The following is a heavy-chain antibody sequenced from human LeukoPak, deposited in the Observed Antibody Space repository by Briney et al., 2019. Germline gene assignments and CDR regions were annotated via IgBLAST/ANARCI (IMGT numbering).Heavy chain of an antibody. D-gene: IGHD3-10*01. J-gene: IGHJ5*02. Sequence: SETLSLTCTVSGGSISSSNYYWTWIRQPAGKGLEWFGVTIPPGSPSYSPSLKSRVTISVDTSTNQFSLKLTSVSAADTAVYYCARDRGITTARGVPSWFDPWGQGTLVTVSS. CDR3: ARDRGITTARGVPSWFDP. CDR1: GGSISSSNYY. CDR2: TIPPGSP. V-gene: IGHV4-61*02.